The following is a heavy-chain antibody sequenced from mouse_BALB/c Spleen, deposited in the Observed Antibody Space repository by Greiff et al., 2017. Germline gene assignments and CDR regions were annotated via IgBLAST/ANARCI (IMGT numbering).Heavy chain of an antibody. V-gene: IGHV1-39*01. Sequence: EVQLQQTGPELVKPGASVKISCKASGYSFTDYIMLWVKQSHGKSLEWIGNINPYYGSTSYNLKFKGKATLTVDKSSSTAYMQLNSLTSEDSAVYYCARSLGPMDYWGQGTSVTVSS. J-gene: IGHJ4*01. CDR3: ARSLGPMDY. CDR2: INPYYGST. CDR1: GYSFTDYI.